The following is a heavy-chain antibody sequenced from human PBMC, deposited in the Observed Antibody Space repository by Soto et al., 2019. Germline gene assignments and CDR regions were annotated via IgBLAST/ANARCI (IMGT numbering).Heavy chain of an antibody. CDR3: ATSNWVGAFDI. V-gene: IGHV3-7*01. D-gene: IGHD7-27*01. J-gene: IGHJ3*02. CDR2: IKQGGSEE. CDR1: GFTFSSYW. Sequence: PGGSLRLSCAASGFTFSSYWMSWVRQAPGKGLEWVANIKQGGSEEYYVDSVKGRFTISRDNAKNSLYLQMNSLRAEDTAVYYCATSNWVGAFDIWGQGTMVTVSS.